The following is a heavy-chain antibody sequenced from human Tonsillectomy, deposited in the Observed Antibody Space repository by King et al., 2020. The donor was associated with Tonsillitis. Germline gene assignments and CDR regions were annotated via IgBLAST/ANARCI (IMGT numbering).Heavy chain of an antibody. Sequence: QLQLQESGPGLVKPSQTLSLTCTVSGGSINSGVYFWSWIRQHPGKGLEWIGYIYYSGSTYYNPSLKSRVTISVDTSKNQFSLKLSSVTAADTAVYYCARYPDSSAYYYVRWSDPWGQGTLVTVSS. CDR2: IYYSGST. J-gene: IGHJ5*02. CDR1: GGSINSGVYF. D-gene: IGHD3-22*01. V-gene: IGHV4-31*03. CDR3: ARYPDSSAYYYVRWSDP.